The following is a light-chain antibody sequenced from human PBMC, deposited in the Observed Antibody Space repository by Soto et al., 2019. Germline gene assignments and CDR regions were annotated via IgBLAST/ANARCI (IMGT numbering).Light chain of an antibody. CDR2: DAS. V-gene: IGKV1-5*01. CDR1: QSISSW. J-gene: IGKJ1*01. CDR3: QQYNRYPA. Sequence: DIQMTQSPSTLSASVGDRVTITCRASQSISSWLAWYQQKPGKAPKVLIYDASTLQSGVPSRFSGSGSGTEFTLTISSLQPDDFATYYCQQYNRYPAFGQGTKVDIK.